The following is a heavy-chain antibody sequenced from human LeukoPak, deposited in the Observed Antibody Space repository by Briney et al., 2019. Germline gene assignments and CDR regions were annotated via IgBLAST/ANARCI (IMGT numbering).Heavy chain of an antibody. D-gene: IGHD1-26*01. CDR3: AKGRGGSPYYYYGMDV. CDR1: GFTFDDYA. Sequence: GGSLRLSCAASGFTFDDYAMHWVRQAPGKGLEWVSGISWNSGSIGYADSVKGRFTISRDNAKNSLYLQMSSLRAEDTALYYCAKGRGGSPYYYYGMDVWGQGTTVTVSS. V-gene: IGHV3-9*01. CDR2: ISWNSGSI. J-gene: IGHJ6*02.